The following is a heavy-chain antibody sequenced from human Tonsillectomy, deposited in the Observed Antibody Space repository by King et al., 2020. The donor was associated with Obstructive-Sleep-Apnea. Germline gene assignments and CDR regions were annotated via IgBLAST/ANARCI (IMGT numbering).Heavy chain of an antibody. Sequence: EIQLVESGGGLVQPGGSLRLSCAASGFTFTNYNMNWVRQAPGKGLEWVSYISSSSGSIYYADSVKGRLTISRDNAKNSLYLQMNSLRAEDTAEYYCVRNRGDYWGQGTLVTVSS. V-gene: IGHV3-48*04. CDR3: VRNRGDY. CDR2: ISSSSGSI. D-gene: IGHD1-14*01. CDR1: GFTFTNYN. J-gene: IGHJ4*02.